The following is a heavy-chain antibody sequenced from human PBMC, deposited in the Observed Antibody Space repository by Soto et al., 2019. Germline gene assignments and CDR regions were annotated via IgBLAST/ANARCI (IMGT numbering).Heavy chain of an antibody. CDR3: ARGPYDFWSGYYGAGRWFDP. J-gene: IGHJ5*02. Sequence: GGSLRLSCAASGFTFSTYWMNWVRQAPGKGLEWVANINQDGSAINYVDSVRGRFTISRDNAKNSLYLQMNSLRAEDTAVYYCARGPYDFWSGYYGAGRWFDPWGQGTLVTVSS. V-gene: IGHV3-7*02. CDR2: INQDGSAI. CDR1: GFTFSTYW. D-gene: IGHD3-3*01.